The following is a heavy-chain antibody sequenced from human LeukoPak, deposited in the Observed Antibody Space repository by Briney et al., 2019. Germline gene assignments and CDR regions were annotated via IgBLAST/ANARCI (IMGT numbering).Heavy chain of an antibody. Sequence: SETLSLTCTVSGGSISSGGYYWSWIRQHPGKGLEWIGYIYYSGSTYYNPSLKSRVTISVDTSKNQFSLKLSSVTAADTAVYYCAREGGDYGGNSYYFDYWGQGTLVTVSS. CDR2: IYYSGST. D-gene: IGHD4-23*01. CDR3: AREGGDYGGNSYYFDY. V-gene: IGHV4-31*03. CDR1: GGSISSGGYY. J-gene: IGHJ4*02.